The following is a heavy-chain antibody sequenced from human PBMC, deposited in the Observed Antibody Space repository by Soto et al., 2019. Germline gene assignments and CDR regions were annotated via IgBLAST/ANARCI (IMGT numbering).Heavy chain of an antibody. CDR3: ARDSAIAARPDYYYGMDV. D-gene: IGHD6-6*01. CDR1: GYTFTNYR. V-gene: IGHV5-51*01. CDR2: IYPADSET. Sequence: PGESLKISCKASGYTFTNYRIGWVRQMPGKGLEWMGLIYPADSETTYSPSFQGQVSISVDTSKNQFSLKLSSVTAADTAVYYCARDSAIAARPDYYYGMDVWGQGTTVTVSS. J-gene: IGHJ6*02.